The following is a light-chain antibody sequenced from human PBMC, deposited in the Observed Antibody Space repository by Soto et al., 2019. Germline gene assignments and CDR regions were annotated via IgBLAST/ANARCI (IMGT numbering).Light chain of an antibody. CDR3: RGYNFWPLT. CDR1: QSVNSN. J-gene: IGKJ4*01. V-gene: IGKV3-15*01. Sequence: EIVMTQSPATLSVSPGERATLSCRASQSVNSNLAWYQQKPGQTPKLLTYVASTRATGIPAKFSGSGSGTEFTLTISSLQSEDFAIYYCRGYNFWPLTFGGGNKVEFK. CDR2: VAS.